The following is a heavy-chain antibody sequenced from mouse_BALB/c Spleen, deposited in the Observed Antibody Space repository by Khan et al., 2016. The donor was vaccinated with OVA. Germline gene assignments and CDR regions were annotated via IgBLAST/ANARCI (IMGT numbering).Heavy chain of an antibody. CDR2: IWGDGST. D-gene: IGHD2-14*01. CDR3: ARYAAMDY. CDR1: GFSLTGYG. J-gene: IGHJ4*01. V-gene: IGHV2-6-7*01. Sequence: QVQLKESGPGLVAPSQNLSITCTASGFSLTGYGVNWVRQPPGKGLEWLGKIWGDGSTDYSSALKSRLSITKDDSKSQVFLKMNSLQTDDTARYYGARYAAMDYWGQGTSVTVSS.